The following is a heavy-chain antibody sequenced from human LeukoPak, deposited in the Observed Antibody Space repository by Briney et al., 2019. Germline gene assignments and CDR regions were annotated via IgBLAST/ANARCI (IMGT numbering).Heavy chain of an antibody. CDR2: ISSSSATI. D-gene: IGHD6-13*01. Sequence: GGSLRLSCVPSGFSFSDFSLNWVRQAPGKGLEWIAYISSSSATIYYADSVKGRFTISRDNAKNSLYLQMNSLRVEDKAVYYCATFRRATGTGYWGQGTLVTVSS. CDR3: ATFRRATGTGY. J-gene: IGHJ4*02. V-gene: IGHV3-48*01. CDR1: GFSFSDFS.